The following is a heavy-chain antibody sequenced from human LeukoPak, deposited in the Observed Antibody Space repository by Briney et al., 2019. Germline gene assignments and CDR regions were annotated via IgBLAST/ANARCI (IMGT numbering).Heavy chain of an antibody. CDR3: AKDMTPQVGATGWYYYYGMDV. CDR1: GFTFDDYA. J-gene: IGHJ6*02. D-gene: IGHD1-26*01. CDR2: ISWDGGST. Sequence: GGSLRLSCAASGFTFDDYAMHWVRQAPGKGLEWVSLISWDGGSTYYADSVKDRFTISRDNSKNSLYLQMNGLRAEDTALYYCAKDMTPQVGATGWYYYYGMDVWGQGTTVTVSS. V-gene: IGHV3-43D*03.